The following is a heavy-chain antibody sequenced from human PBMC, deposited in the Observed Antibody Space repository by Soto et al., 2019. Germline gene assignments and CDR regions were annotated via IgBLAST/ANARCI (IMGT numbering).Heavy chain of an antibody. CDR3: AKGDSTTHGDSFDI. V-gene: IGHV4-59*01. D-gene: IGHD6-13*01. CDR2: IYHSGRT. J-gene: IGHJ3*02. CDR1: GGSISFYN. Sequence: VQLQESGPGLVKPSETLSLTCSVSGGSISFYNWNWIRQSPGKGLEWIGYIYHSGRTNYYPSLKSRVTISVDTSKNQFSLQLSSVTAADTAVYYCAKGDSTTHGDSFDIWGQGTMVTVSP.